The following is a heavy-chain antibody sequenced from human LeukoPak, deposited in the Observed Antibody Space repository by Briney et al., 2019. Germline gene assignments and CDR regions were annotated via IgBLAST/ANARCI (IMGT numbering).Heavy chain of an antibody. CDR1: GFIFSSYA. J-gene: IGHJ4*02. D-gene: IGHD5-24*01. CDR3: AKVYSIDAYNYPFDY. CDR2: ITGSGGST. V-gene: IGHV3-23*01. Sequence: PGGSLRLSCAASGFIFSSYAMSWVGQAPGKGLDWVSSITGSGGSTYYADSVKGRFTISRDNSKNTLFLQMTSLRAEDTAVYHCAKVYSIDAYNYPFDYWGQGTLVTVSS.